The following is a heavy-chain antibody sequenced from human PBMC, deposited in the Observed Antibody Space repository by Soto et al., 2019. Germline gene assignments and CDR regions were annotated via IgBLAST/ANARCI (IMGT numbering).Heavy chain of an antibody. V-gene: IGHV1-69*13. CDR1: GGTFSSYA. D-gene: IGHD6-6*01. Sequence: SVKVSCKASGGTFSSYAISWVRQAPGQGLEWMGGIIPIFGTANYAQKFQGRATITADESTSTAYMELSSLRSEDTAVYYCARDLAARHFYGMDVWGQGTTVTVSS. CDR3: ARDLAARHFYGMDV. J-gene: IGHJ6*02. CDR2: IIPIFGTA.